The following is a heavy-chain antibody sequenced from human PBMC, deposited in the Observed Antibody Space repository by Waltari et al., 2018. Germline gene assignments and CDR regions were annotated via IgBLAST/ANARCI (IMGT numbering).Heavy chain of an antibody. Sequence: QVTLRESGPALVKPTQTLTLTCTFSGFSLTTGGMCVGWIRQPPGKALEWLARVDWDDEKFYSTSLRTRLSISKDTSKNQVVLTMSNMDPVDTATYYCARIIGASYGGGTFDYWGQGILGTVSS. CDR3: ARIIGASYGGGTFDY. V-gene: IGHV2-70*17. J-gene: IGHJ4*02. CDR2: VDWDDEK. CDR1: GFSLTTGGMC. D-gene: IGHD2-8*01.